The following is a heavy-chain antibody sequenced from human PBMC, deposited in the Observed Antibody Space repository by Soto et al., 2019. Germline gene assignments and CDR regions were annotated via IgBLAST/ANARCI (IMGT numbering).Heavy chain of an antibody. D-gene: IGHD2-8*01. J-gene: IGHJ6*02. Sequence: QGQLVQSGAEVKKPGASVKVSCKASGYAFTRYGISWVRQATGQGLEWMGWISGYNGDTKYAQKFQGRVTMTIDTSTTTTYMELRSLTSDVTAVYYCAKNGQPPYYYYGMDVWGQGTTVTVSS. CDR3: AKNGQPPYYYYGMDV. CDR2: ISGYNGDT. V-gene: IGHV1-18*01. CDR1: GYAFTRYG.